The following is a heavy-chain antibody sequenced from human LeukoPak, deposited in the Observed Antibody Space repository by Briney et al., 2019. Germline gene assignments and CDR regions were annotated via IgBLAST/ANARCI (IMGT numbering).Heavy chain of an antibody. CDR1: GFTFSSYA. D-gene: IGHD6-13*01. J-gene: IGHJ4*02. CDR3: ARLQQLEH. V-gene: IGHV3-21*04. CDR2: ISSSSSYI. Sequence: GGSLRLSCAASGFTFSSYAMSWVRRAPGKGLEWVSSISSSSSYIYYADSVKGRFTISRDNAKNSLYLQMNSLRAEDTAVYYCARLQQLEHWGQGTLVTVSS.